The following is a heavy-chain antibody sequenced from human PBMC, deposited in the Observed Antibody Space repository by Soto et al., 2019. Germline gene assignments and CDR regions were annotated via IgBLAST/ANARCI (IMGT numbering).Heavy chain of an antibody. Sequence: PSETLSLTCTVSGDSISSYYWSWIRQPPGKGLEWIGYMSYSGSTNDNPSLKSRVTISLDTSKNQFSLKLSSVTAADTAVYYCARRVKSGSGRRPAYYFDYWGQGSLVTVSS. CDR1: GDSISSYY. D-gene: IGHD3-10*01. CDR2: MSYSGST. CDR3: ARRVKSGSGRRPAYYFDY. J-gene: IGHJ4*02. V-gene: IGHV4-59*01.